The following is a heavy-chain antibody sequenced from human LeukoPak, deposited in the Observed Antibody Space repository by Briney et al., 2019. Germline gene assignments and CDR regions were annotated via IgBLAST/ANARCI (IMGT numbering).Heavy chain of an antibody. CDR2: IRYDGSNK. J-gene: IGHJ4*02. Sequence: GGSLRDSCAASGFTFSSYGMHWVRQAPGKGLEWVAFIRYDGSNKYYADSVKGRFTISRNNSKNTLYLQMNSLRAEDTAVYYCAKAEDRHYYDTHPHFDYSGQGTLVTVSS. CDR1: GFTFSSYG. V-gene: IGHV3-30*02. D-gene: IGHD3-22*01. CDR3: AKAEDRHYYDTHPHFDY.